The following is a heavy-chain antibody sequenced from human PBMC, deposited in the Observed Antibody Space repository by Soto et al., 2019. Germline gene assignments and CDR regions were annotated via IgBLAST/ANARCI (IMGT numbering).Heavy chain of an antibody. CDR3: ARAGDGYNFVGFDY. D-gene: IGHD5-12*01. J-gene: IGHJ4*02. CDR2: IWYDGSNK. Sequence: QVQLVESGGGVVQPGRSLRLSCAASGFTFSSYGMHWVRQAPGKGLEWVAVIWYDGSNKYYADSVKGRFTISRDNSKNTLYLQMNSLRAEDTAVYYCARAGDGYNFVGFDYWGQGTLVTVSS. V-gene: IGHV3-33*01. CDR1: GFTFSSYG.